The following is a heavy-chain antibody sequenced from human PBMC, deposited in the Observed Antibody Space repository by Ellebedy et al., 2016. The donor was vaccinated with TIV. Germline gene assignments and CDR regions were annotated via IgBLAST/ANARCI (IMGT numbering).Heavy chain of an antibody. CDR2: LRPSDGAT. CDR1: GYTFTAYH. CDR3: ARDSVVLPGAYFDY. J-gene: IGHJ4*02. D-gene: IGHD4-23*01. V-gene: IGHV1-2*02. Sequence: ASVKVSCKASGYTFTAYHIHWLRQAPGQGPEWMGWLRPSDGATKYAQKFQGRVTMTRDTSISTAYMELSSLISDDTAIYFCARDSVVLPGAYFDYWGQGALVTVSS.